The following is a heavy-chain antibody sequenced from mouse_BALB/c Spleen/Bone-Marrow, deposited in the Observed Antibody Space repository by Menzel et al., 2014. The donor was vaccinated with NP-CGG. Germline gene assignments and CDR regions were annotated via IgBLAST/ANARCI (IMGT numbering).Heavy chain of an antibody. CDR1: GFTFSYYG. CDR3: ARDSSGYFDY. CDR2: ISSGGSYT. V-gene: IGHV5-9-4*01. Sequence: EVQLVESGGGLVKPGGSLKLSCAASGFTFSYYGMSWVRQSPEKRLEWVAEISSGGSYTHYPDTVTGRFTISRDNAKNTLYLEMSSLRSEDTAMYYCARDSSGYFDYWGQGTTLTVSS. D-gene: IGHD3-1*01. J-gene: IGHJ2*01.